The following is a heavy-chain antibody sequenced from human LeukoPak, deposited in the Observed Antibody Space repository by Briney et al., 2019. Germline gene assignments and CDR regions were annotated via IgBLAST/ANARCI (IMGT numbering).Heavy chain of an antibody. J-gene: IGHJ4*02. Sequence: GGSLRLSCAASGFTFSSYAMSWVRQAPGKGLEWVSAISGSGGSTYYADSVKGRFTISRDNSKNTPYLQMNSLRAEDTAVYYCAKGNIVVVVAAREYYFDYWGQGTLVTVSS. V-gene: IGHV3-23*01. D-gene: IGHD2-15*01. CDR1: GFTFSSYA. CDR2: ISGSGGST. CDR3: AKGNIVVVVAAREYYFDY.